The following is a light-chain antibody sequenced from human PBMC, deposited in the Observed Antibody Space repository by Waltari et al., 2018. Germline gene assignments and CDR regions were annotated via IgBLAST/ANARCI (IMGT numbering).Light chain of an antibody. CDR1: SSNIGAGYA. Sequence: QSVLTQPPSVSGAPGQRVTISCTGSSSNIGAGYAIHWYQQYPGAAPKVLIYNNNNRPSGVPDRFSGSKSGTSASLAITGLQAEDEADYYCQSYDTSLSGSIFGGGTKLTVL. V-gene: IGLV1-40*01. CDR2: NNN. J-gene: IGLJ2*01. CDR3: QSYDTSLSGSI.